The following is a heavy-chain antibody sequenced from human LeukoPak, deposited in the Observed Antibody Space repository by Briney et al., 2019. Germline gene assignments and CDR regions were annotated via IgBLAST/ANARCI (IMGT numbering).Heavy chain of an antibody. CDR3: ARALIAAAGTFRLGY. V-gene: IGHV3-30-3*01. CDR2: ISYDGSNK. Sequence: GGSLRLSCAASGFTFSSYAMHWVRQAPGKGLEWVAVISYDGSNKYYADSVKGRFTISRDNAKNTLYLQMNSLRAEDTAVYYCARALIAAAGTFRLGYWGQGTLVTVSS. D-gene: IGHD6-13*01. CDR1: GFTFSSYA. J-gene: IGHJ4*02.